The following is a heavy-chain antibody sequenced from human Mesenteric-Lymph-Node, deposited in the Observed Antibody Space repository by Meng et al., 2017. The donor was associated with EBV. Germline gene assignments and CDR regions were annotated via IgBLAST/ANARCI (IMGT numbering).Heavy chain of an antibody. CDR3: ARHSLRWGPFDY. CDR1: GDSISTNNYY. Sequence: LPVQEAGPGLAKPSETLSLTCIVSGDSISTNNYYWGWIRQPPGKGLEWIGSLYYTGSTYYNPSLKSRVTISLDTSRTRFSLKVTSVTAADTAVYYCARHSLRWGPFDYWGQGAMVTVSS. V-gene: IGHV4-39*01. CDR2: LYYTGST. D-gene: IGHD2-21*02. J-gene: IGHJ4*02.